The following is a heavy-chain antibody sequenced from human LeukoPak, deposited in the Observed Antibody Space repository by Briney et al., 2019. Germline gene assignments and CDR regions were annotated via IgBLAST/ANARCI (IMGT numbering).Heavy chain of an antibody. CDR1: GGSFSDYY. D-gene: IGHD3-10*01. J-gene: IGHJ6*03. Sequence: SETLSLTCAVDGGSFSDYYWSWIRQPPGKGLEWIGHIYDSGSTNYNPSLKSRVTISGDTSKNHFSLKLSSVTAADTAVYYCARDRNYGSGNYMDVWGKGTTVTISS. V-gene: IGHV4-59*01. CDR3: ARDRNYGSGNYMDV. CDR2: IYDSGST.